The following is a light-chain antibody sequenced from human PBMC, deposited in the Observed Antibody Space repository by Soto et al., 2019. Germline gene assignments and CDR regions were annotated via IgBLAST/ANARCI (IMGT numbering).Light chain of an antibody. V-gene: IGKV1-5*03. CDR1: QSIGSG. J-gene: IGKJ2*01. CDR3: QQYHDFQYT. Sequence: DFQMTQSPSTLSASVGDGVTITCRASQSIGSGLAWYQQQPGKAPKLLIYKATNLQRGVSSRFSGSGSGTDFSLPISSLQPADSATYYCQQYHDFQYTFGQGTKLEI. CDR2: KAT.